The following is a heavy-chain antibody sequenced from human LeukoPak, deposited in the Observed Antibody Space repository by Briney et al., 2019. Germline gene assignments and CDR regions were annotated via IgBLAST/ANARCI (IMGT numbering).Heavy chain of an antibody. J-gene: IGHJ4*02. CDR2: IRYDGSNK. CDR1: GFTFSSYA. V-gene: IGHV3-30*02. Sequence: GGSLRLSCAASGFTFSSYAMHWVRQAPGKGLEWVAFIRYDGSNKYYADSVKGRFTISRDNSKNTLYLQMNSLRAEDTAVYYCAKVRYYYDSSGYAPTDYWGQGTLVTVSS. D-gene: IGHD3-22*01. CDR3: AKVRYYYDSSGYAPTDY.